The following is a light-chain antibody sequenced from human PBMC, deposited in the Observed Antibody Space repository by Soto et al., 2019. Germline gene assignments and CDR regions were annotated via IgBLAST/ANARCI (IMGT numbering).Light chain of an antibody. J-gene: IGKJ1*01. Sequence: EIVLTQSPATLSSSPGERATLSCRASQTVNSRLAWYQHKPGQAPRLLIYHTSNRATGIQARFSGSGSGTDFTLTISSLEPEDFAVYYCHQRQSWPRTFGQGTKVEIK. CDR2: HTS. CDR3: HQRQSWPRT. V-gene: IGKV3-11*01. CDR1: QTVNSR.